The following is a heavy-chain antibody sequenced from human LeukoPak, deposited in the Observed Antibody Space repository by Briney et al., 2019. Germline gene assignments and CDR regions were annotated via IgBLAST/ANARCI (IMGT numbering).Heavy chain of an antibody. Sequence: GGSLRLSCAASGFSFSNYGMHWVRQAPGKGLEWVAVISYDGSNKYYVDSVKGRFTISRGNSKNTLYLQMNSLRAEDTAVYYCAKEYPYYCDYWGQGTLVTVSS. J-gene: IGHJ4*02. CDR1: GFSFSNYG. CDR3: AKEYPYYCDY. CDR2: ISYDGSNK. V-gene: IGHV3-30*18. D-gene: IGHD2-2*01.